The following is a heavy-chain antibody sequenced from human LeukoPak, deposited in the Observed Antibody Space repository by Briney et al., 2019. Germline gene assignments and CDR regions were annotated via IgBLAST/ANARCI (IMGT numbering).Heavy chain of an antibody. D-gene: IGHD3-10*01. J-gene: IGHJ6*02. Sequence: GRSLRLSCAASGFTFSSYGMHWVRQAPGKGLEWVAVIWYDGSNKYYADSVKGRFTISRDNSQNTLYLQMNSLRAEDTAVYYCAREILYYYGSGSPEDYYYYGMDVWGQGTTVTVSS. CDR3: AREILYYYGSGSPEDYYYYGMDV. CDR2: IWYDGSNK. V-gene: IGHV3-33*01. CDR1: GFTFSSYG.